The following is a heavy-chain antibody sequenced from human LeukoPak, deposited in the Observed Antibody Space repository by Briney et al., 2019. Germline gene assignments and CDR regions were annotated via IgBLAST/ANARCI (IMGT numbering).Heavy chain of an antibody. J-gene: IGHJ4*02. CDR3: TRGTTVISLDY. CDR1: GGSMISYY. CDR2: IYYNGDT. Sequence: SETLSLTCTVSGGSMISYYWTWIRQARGKGLEWIGYIYYNGDTNYNPSLKSRVTMSIDTSKTHFSLNLRSVTAADTAVYYCTRGTTVISLDYWGQGILVTVSS. D-gene: IGHD4-23*01. V-gene: IGHV4-59*01.